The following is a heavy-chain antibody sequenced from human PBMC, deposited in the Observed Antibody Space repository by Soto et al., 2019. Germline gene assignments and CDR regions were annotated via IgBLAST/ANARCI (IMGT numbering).Heavy chain of an antibody. D-gene: IGHD3-10*01. Sequence: SVKVSCKASGYTFTSYGISWVRQDPGRGLXWMGCISAYNGNTNYAQKLQGRVTMTTDTSTSTAYMELRSLRSDDTAVYYCASSITMVRGVIDAWGQGTLVTVSS. J-gene: IGHJ4*02. CDR1: GYTFTSYG. CDR3: ASSITMVRGVIDA. V-gene: IGHV1-18*01. CDR2: ISAYNGNT.